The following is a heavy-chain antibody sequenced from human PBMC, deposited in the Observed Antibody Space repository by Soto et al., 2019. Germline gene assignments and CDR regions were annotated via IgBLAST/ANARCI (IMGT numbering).Heavy chain of an antibody. Sequence: GESLKISCKASGYSFNDYWIGWVRQMTGKGLEWMGIVYPGDSDTRYSPSFQGQVTISADKSITTACLQWSSLKASDTAMYFCVKGIQTPDSWGQGTQVTVSS. CDR3: VKGIQTPDS. J-gene: IGHJ4*02. V-gene: IGHV5-51*01. CDR2: VYPGDSDT. CDR1: GYSFNDYW. D-gene: IGHD1-1*01.